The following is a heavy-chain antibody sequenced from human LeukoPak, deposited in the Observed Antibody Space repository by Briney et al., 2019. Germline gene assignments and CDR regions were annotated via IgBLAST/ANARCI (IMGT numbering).Heavy chain of an antibody. J-gene: IGHJ4*02. CDR1: GFTFSSYA. CDR2: ISYDGSNK. D-gene: IGHD4-17*01. Sequence: GGSLRLSCAASGFTFSSYAMHWVRQAPGKGLEWVAVISYDGSNKYYADSVKGRFTISRDNSKNTLYLQMNSLRAEDTAVYYCARVWGYGDYGGFDYWGQETLVTAS. V-gene: IGHV3-30-3*01. CDR3: ARVWGYGDYGGFDY.